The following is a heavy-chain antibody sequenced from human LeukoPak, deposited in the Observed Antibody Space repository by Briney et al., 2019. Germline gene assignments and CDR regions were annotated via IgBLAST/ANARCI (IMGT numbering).Heavy chain of an antibody. CDR2: INHSGST. CDR3: ARDFHDAFDI. J-gene: IGHJ3*02. Sequence: PSETLSLTCAVYGGSFSGYYWSWIRQPPGKGLEWIGEINHSGSTNYNPSLKSRVTISVDTSKNQFSLKLSSVTAADTAVYYCARDFHDAFDIWGQGTMVTVPS. V-gene: IGHV4-34*09. CDR1: GGSFSGYY.